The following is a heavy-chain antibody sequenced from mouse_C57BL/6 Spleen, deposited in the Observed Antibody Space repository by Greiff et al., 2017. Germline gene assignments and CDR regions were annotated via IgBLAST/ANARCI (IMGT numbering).Heavy chain of an antibody. CDR3: ARSADEGFDY. CDR2: IYPRSGNT. Sequence: QVQLKESGAELARPGASVKLSCKASGYTFTSYGISWVKQRTGQGLEWIGEIYPRSGNTYYNEKFKGKATLTADKSSSTAYMELRSLTSEDSAVYFCARSADEGFDYWGQGTTLTVSS. V-gene: IGHV1-81*01. J-gene: IGHJ2*01. CDR1: GYTFTSYG. D-gene: IGHD1-2*01.